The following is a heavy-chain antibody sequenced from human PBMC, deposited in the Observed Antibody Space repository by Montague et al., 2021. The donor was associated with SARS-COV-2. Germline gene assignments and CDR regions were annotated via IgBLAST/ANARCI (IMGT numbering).Heavy chain of an antibody. V-gene: IGHV4-39*02. CDR2: IHYGGGT. CDR1: GGSMARSPDY. D-gene: IGHD1-26*01. CDR3: AREGYRSGSFYIDY. Sequence: SETLSLTCTVSGGSMARSPDYWAWLRQPPGGGLEWIATIHYGGGTYYNLSLQSRADISVDTSQNQLSLTLASVTAADTAVYYCAREGYRSGSFYIDYWGQGTLVTVSS. J-gene: IGHJ4*01.